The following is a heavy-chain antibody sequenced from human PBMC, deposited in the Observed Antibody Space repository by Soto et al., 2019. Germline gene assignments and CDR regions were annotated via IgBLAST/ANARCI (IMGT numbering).Heavy chain of an antibody. CDR3: ARAWFGDFVDYFDY. V-gene: IGHV1-18*01. J-gene: IGHJ4*02. Sequence: QVQLVQSGAEVKKPGASVKVSCKASGYTFTNYAISWVRQAPGQGLEWMGWISAYNGNTNYAQKLQGRVTMTTDTSTSSASMALSSLRSDDTAVYYCARAWFGDFVDYFDYWGQGTLVTVSS. CDR2: ISAYNGNT. D-gene: IGHD3-10*01. CDR1: GYTFTNYA.